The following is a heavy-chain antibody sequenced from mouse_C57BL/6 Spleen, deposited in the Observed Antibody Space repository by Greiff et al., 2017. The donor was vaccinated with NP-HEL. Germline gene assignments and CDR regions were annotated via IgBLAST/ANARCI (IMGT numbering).Heavy chain of an antibody. D-gene: IGHD2-10*01. J-gene: IGHJ3*01. CDR3: ARSLPAWFAY. CDR2: IYPGDGDT. V-gene: IGHV1-82*01. CDR1: GYAFSSSW. Sequence: QVQLKESGPELVKPGASVKISCKASGYAFSSSWMNWVKQRPGKGLEWIGRIYPGDGDTNYNGKFKGKATLTADKSSSTAYMKRSSLTSEDSAVYFCARSLPAWFAYWGQGTLVTVSA.